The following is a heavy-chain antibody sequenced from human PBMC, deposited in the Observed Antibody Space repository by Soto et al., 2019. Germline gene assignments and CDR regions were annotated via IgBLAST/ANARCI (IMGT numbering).Heavy chain of an antibody. V-gene: IGHV3-15*01. Sequence: GGSLRLSCAASGFTFSNAWMSWVRQAPGKGLEWVGRIKSKTDGGTTDYAAPVKGRFTISRDDSKNTLYLQMNSLKTEDTAMYYCTTSTPLVVGWFDPWGQGTLVTVSS. D-gene: IGHD2-15*01. J-gene: IGHJ5*02. CDR2: IKSKTDGGTT. CDR3: TTSTPLVVGWFDP. CDR1: GFTFSNAW.